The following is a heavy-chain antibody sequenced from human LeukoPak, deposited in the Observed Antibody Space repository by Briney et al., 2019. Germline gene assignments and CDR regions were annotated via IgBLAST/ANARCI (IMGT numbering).Heavy chain of an antibody. CDR3: ARLVAVAGVFDY. V-gene: IGHV4-39*02. Sequence: PSETLSLTCTVSGGSISSSNYYWGWIRQPPGKGLEWIGNIYYSGSTYYNPSLKSRVTISVGTSKNHFSLKLSSVTAADTAVYYCARLVAVAGVFDYWGQGTLVTVSS. J-gene: IGHJ4*02. CDR2: IYYSGST. CDR1: GGSISSSNYY. D-gene: IGHD6-19*01.